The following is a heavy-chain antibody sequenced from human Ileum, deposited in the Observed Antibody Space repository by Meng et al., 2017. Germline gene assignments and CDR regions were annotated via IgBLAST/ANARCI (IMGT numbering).Heavy chain of an antibody. Sequence: GGSLRLSCAASGFTFSSYWLTWVRQAPGQGLEWVANIKQDGRERYYVDSVKGRFTISRDNAKNSLFLQMNSLRVEDTAVYYCARDVGSYNLWGQGTLVTVSS. J-gene: IGHJ5*02. CDR3: ARDVGSYNL. V-gene: IGHV3-7*01. CDR2: IKQDGRER. D-gene: IGHD3-10*01. CDR1: GFTFSSYW.